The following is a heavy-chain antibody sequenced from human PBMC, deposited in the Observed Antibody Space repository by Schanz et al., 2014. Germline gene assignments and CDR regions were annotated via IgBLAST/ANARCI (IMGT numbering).Heavy chain of an antibody. D-gene: IGHD2-2*01. V-gene: IGHV1-18*01. CDR3: ARDRRRYCSTASCLHDNWFDP. CDR1: GYTFTSYG. J-gene: IGHJ5*02. CDR2: ISAYTNNT. Sequence: QVQLVQSGAEVKKPGASVKVSCKASGYTFTSYGLNWVRQAPGQGLEWIGWISAYTNNTNYARKVQGRVTMTTDTYTDTAYMELRSLRSDDTAVYYCARDRRRYCSTASCLHDNWFDPWGQGTLVIVSS.